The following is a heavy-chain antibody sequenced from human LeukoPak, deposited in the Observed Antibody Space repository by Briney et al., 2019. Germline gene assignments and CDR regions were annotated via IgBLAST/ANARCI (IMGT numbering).Heavy chain of an antibody. CDR2: ISSSSSFI. J-gene: IGHJ4*02. CDR3: ARDKGILTGYSYFDY. D-gene: IGHD3-9*01. CDR1: GFTFSVYN. V-gene: IGHV3-21*06. Sequence: GGSLRLSCAASGFTFSVYNMNWVRQAPGKGLEWVSSISSSSSFIYYADSLRGRFTISRDNAKNSLYLQMNSLRAEDTAVYYCARDKGILTGYSYFDYWGQGTLVTVSS.